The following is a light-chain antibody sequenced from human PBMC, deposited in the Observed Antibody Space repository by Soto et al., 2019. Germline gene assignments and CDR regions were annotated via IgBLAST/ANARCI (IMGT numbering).Light chain of an antibody. CDR2: KAS. V-gene: IGKV1-5*03. Sequence: IQMAQSPSTLSGSVGDRVAITCRASQTISSWLAWYQQKPGKAPKLLIYKASTLKSGVPSRFSGSGSGTEFTLSISSLQPDDFATYYCQQFFNYPWTFGQGTKVDIK. J-gene: IGKJ1*01. CDR3: QQFFNYPWT. CDR1: QTISSW.